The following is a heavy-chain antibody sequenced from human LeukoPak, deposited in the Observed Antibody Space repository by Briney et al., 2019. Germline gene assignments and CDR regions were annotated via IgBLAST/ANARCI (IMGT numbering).Heavy chain of an antibody. Sequence: GGSLRLSCAASGFTFINYWMSWVRQAPGKGLEWVGFIRSTANDDTPQYAASVKGRFSISRDDSKGIAYLQMNNLKAEDTGVYYCTTSGDGYNFYFDYWGQGTLVTVSS. D-gene: IGHD5-24*01. CDR2: IRSTANDDTP. V-gene: IGHV3-49*04. CDR1: GFTFINYW. J-gene: IGHJ4*02. CDR3: TTSGDGYNFYFDY.